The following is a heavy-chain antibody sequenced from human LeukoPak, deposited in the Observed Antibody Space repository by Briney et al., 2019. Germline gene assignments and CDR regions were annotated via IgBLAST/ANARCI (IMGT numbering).Heavy chain of an antibody. D-gene: IGHD1-1*01. CDR1: GFTFSSYE. J-gene: IGHJ6*03. CDR2: ISSSGSTI. Sequence: GGSLRLSCAASGFTFSSYEMNWVRQAPGKGLEWVSYISSSGSTIYYADSVKGRFTISRDNAKNSLYLQMNSLRAEDTAVYYCARGVGLEYNYYYMDVWGKGATVTISS. V-gene: IGHV3-48*03. CDR3: ARGVGLEYNYYYMDV.